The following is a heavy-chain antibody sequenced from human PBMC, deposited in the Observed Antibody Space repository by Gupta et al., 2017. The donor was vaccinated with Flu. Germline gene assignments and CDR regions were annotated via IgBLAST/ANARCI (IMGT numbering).Heavy chain of an antibody. J-gene: IGHJ4*02. V-gene: IGHV5-51*01. CDR2: IYPLDSDT. D-gene: IGHD6-13*01. CDR3: ARGGTGYDSSWIF. CDR1: TNYW. Sequence: TNYWIAWVRQMPGKGLEWMGIIYPLDSDTRYNPSIQGQVTMSADKSTDTAYLQWRSLRASDSAFYYCARGGTGYDSSWIFWGQGTLVTVSS.